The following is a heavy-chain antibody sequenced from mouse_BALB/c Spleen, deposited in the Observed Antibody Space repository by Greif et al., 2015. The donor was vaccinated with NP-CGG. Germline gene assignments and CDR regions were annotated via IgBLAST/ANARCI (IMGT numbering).Heavy chain of an antibody. CDR2: ISGGSSTI. CDR3: ARSGFDY. J-gene: IGHJ2*01. Sequence: EVMLVESGGGLVQPGGSRKLSCAASGFTFSSFGMHWVRQAPEKGLEWVAYISGGSSTIYYADTVKGRFTISRDNPKNTLFLQMASLRSEDTAMYYCARSGFDYWGQGTTLTVSS. CDR1: GFTFSSFG. V-gene: IGHV5-17*02. D-gene: IGHD3-2*02.